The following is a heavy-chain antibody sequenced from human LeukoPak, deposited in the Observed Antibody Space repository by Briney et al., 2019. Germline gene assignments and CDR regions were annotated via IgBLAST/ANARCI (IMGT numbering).Heavy chain of an antibody. CDR1: GFTFSSYA. J-gene: IGHJ6*03. D-gene: IGHD3-9*01. Sequence: GGSLRLSCAPSGFTFSSYAMSWVRQAPGKGLEWVSAISGSGGSTYYADSAKGRFTISRDNSKNTLYLQMNSLRAEDTAVYYCAKHLSGLRYFDWLPRDYYYMDVWGKGTTVTVSS. V-gene: IGHV3-23*01. CDR3: AKHLSGLRYFDWLPRDYYYMDV. CDR2: ISGSGGST.